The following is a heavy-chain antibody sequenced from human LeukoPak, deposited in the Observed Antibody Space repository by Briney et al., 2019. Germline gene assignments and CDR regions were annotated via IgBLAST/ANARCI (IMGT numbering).Heavy chain of an antibody. CDR3: ARGGPRKLRYFDWLFPKPFDY. CDR1: GYTFTSYD. CDR2: MNPNSGNT. D-gene: IGHD3-9*01. J-gene: IGHJ4*02. V-gene: IGHV1-8*01. Sequence: ASVKVSCKASGYTFTSYDINWVRQATGQGLEWMGWMNPNSGNTGYAQKFQGRVTMTRNTSISTAYMELSSLRSEDTAVYYCARGGPRKLRYFDWLFPKPFDYWGQGTLVTVSS.